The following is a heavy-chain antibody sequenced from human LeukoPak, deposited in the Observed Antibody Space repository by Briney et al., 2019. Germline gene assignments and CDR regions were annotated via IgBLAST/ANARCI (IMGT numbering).Heavy chain of an antibody. CDR3: ARVLQDSSSWYVDLLDP. Sequence: SETLSLTCTVSGGSISSHYWSWIRQPPGKGLEWIGYIYYSGSTNYNPSLKSRVTISVDTSKNQFSLKLSSVAAADTAVYYCARVLQDSSSWYVDLLDPWGQGTLVTVSS. V-gene: IGHV4-59*11. CDR2: IYYSGST. CDR1: GGSISSHY. D-gene: IGHD6-13*01. J-gene: IGHJ5*02.